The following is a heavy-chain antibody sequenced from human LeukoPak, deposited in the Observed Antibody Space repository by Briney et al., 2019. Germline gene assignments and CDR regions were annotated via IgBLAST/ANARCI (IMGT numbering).Heavy chain of an antibody. V-gene: IGHV1-8*01. D-gene: IGHD2-2*03. J-gene: IGHJ5*02. Sequence: ASVKVSCKASGYTFTSYDINWVRQATGQGLEWMGWMNPNSGNTGYAQKFRGRVTMTRNTSISTAYMELSSLRSEDTAVYYCARGRVDIVVVPAASFDPWGQGTLVTVSS. CDR1: GYTFTSYD. CDR2: MNPNSGNT. CDR3: ARGRVDIVVVPAASFDP.